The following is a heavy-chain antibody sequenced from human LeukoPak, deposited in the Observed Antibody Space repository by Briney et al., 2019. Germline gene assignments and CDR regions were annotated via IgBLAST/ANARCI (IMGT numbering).Heavy chain of an antibody. CDR2: INTDGSIT. Sequence: GGSLRLSCAASGFTFDDYAMHWVRQAPGKGLVWVSRINTDGSITNYADSVKGRFTISRDNAKNTLYLQMSSLRAEDTAVYYCARDRGPRTGFMVREAYDYWGQGTLVTVSS. J-gene: IGHJ4*02. CDR3: ARDRGPRTGFMVREAYDY. CDR1: GFTFDDYA. D-gene: IGHD3-10*01. V-gene: IGHV3-74*01.